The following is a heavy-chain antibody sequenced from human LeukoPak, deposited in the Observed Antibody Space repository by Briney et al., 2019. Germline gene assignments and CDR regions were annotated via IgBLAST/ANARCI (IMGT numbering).Heavy chain of an antibody. CDR2: INHSGST. Sequence: PSETLSLTCAVYGGSFSGYYWSWIRQPPGKGLEWIGEINHSGSTNYNPSLKSRVTISVDTSKNQFSLKLSSVTAADTAVYYCARGSPTVYSGSSEAVDYWGQGTLVTVSS. D-gene: IGHD6-6*01. V-gene: IGHV4-34*01. CDR3: ARGSPTVYSGSSEAVDY. J-gene: IGHJ4*02. CDR1: GGSFSGYY.